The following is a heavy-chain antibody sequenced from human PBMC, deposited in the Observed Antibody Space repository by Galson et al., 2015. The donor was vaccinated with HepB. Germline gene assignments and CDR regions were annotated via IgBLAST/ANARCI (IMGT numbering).Heavy chain of an antibody. Sequence: CAISGDSVSSNSAAWNWIRQSPSRGLEWLGRTYYRSKWYNDYAVSVKSRITINPDTSKNQFSLQLNSVTPEDTAVYYCARDSRVVVVAAPHSQMGEYGMAAWAQAATATVSS. CDR1: GDSVSSNSAA. V-gene: IGHV6-1*01. J-gene: IGHJ6*02. CDR3: ARDSRVVVVAAPHSQMGEYGMAA. CDR2: TYYRSKWYN. D-gene: IGHD2-15*01.